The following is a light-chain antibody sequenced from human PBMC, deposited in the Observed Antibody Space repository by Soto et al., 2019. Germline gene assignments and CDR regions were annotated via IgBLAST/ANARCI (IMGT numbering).Light chain of an antibody. J-gene: IGLJ7*01. Sequence: QSVLTQPPSASGTPGQRVTISCSGSSSNIGSENVNWYQQVPGTAPKLLIYANNQRPSGVPDRFSVSKSGTSASLAIGGLQSEDAADYYCAAWDDSLKGWVFGGGTQLTVL. CDR1: SSNIGSEN. CDR2: ANN. CDR3: AAWDDSLKGWV. V-gene: IGLV1-44*01.